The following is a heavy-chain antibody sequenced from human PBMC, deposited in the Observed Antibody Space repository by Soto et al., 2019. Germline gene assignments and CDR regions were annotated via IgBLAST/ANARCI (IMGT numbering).Heavy chain of an antibody. V-gene: IGHV4-59*01. D-gene: IGHD3-9*01. CDR2: IYYSGST. CDR3: ARGYYDILTCKDAFDI. CDR1: GGSISSYY. J-gene: IGHJ3*02. Sequence: QVQLQESGPGLVKPSETLSLTCTVSGGSISSYYWSWIRQPPGKGLEWIGYIYYSGSTNYNPSLKRRVTISVDTSKNQFSLKLSSVTAADTAVYYCARGYYDILTCKDAFDIWGQGTMVTVSS.